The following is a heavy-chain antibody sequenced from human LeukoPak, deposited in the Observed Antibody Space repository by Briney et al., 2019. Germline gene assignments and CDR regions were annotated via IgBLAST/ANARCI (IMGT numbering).Heavy chain of an antibody. CDR3: ARAYGYSYGQRYFDY. J-gene: IGHJ4*02. D-gene: IGHD5-18*01. Sequence: SVKVSCKASGGTFSSYAISWVRQAPGQGLEWMGGIIPIFGTANYAQKFQGRVTITADESTSTAYMELSSLRSEDTAVYYCARAYGYSYGQRYFDYWGQGTLVTVSS. V-gene: IGHV1-69*13. CDR2: IIPIFGTA. CDR1: GGTFSSYA.